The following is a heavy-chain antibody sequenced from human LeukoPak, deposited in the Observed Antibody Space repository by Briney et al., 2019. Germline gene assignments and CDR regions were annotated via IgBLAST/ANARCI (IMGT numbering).Heavy chain of an antibody. J-gene: IGHJ4*02. CDR3: ARGSSGYSDYFDY. V-gene: IGHV4-31*03. CDR1: GGSISSGGYY. CDR2: IYYSGST. Sequence: PSQTLSLTCTVSGGSISSGGYYWSWIRQHPGKGLEWIGYIYYSGSTYYNPSLKSRVTISVDTSKNQFSLKLSSVTAADTAVYYCARGSSGYSDYFDYWSQGTLVTVSS. D-gene: IGHD3-22*01.